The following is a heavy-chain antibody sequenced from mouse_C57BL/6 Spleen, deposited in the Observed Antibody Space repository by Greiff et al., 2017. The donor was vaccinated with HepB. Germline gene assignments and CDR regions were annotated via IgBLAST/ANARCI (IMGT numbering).Heavy chain of an antibody. CDR2: INPSNGGT. CDR1: GYTFTSYW. Sequence: QVQLKQPGTELVKPGASVKLSCKASGYTFTSYWMHWVKQRPGQGLEWIGNINPSNGGTNYNEKFKSKATLTVDKSSSTAYMQLSSLTSEDSAVYYCARVIYDGYYDWYFDVWGTGTTVTVSS. V-gene: IGHV1-53*01. CDR3: ARVIYDGYYDWYFDV. J-gene: IGHJ1*03. D-gene: IGHD2-3*01.